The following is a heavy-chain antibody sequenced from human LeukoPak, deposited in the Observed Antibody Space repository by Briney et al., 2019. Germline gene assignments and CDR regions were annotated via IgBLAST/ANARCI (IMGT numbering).Heavy chain of an antibody. Sequence: SETLSLTCNVYGGSFSGPYWTWIRQSPGKGLEWIGEINHSGSSDYNPSLESRVTISVDTSKNQFSLNLRSVTAADTAVYYCARVSRSVSYHLVGNWYDPWGQGSLVIVSS. V-gene: IGHV4-34*01. CDR3: ARVSRSVSYHLVGNWYDP. J-gene: IGHJ5*02. D-gene: IGHD3-16*02. CDR1: GGSFSGPY. CDR2: INHSGSS.